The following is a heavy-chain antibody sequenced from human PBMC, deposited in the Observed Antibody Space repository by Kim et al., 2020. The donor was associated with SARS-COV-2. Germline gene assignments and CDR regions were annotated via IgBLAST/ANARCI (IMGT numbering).Heavy chain of an antibody. V-gene: IGHV1-24*01. CDR3: ASIPAAFFVYGMDV. CDR2: FDPEDGET. J-gene: IGHJ6*02. D-gene: IGHD2-2*01. CDR1: GYTLTELS. Sequence: ASVKVSCKVSGYTLTELSMHWVRQAPGKGLEWMGGFDPEDGETIYAQKFQGRVTMTEDTSTDTAYMELSSLRSEDTAVYYCASIPAAFFVYGMDVWGQGTTVTVSS.